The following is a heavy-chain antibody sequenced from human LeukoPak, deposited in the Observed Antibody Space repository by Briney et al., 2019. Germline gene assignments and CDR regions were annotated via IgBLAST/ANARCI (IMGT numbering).Heavy chain of an antibody. D-gene: IGHD1-26*01. CDR1: GYTFTAYY. V-gene: IGHV1-2*02. CDR3: AREGWELRAFDI. Sequence: GASVKVSCKASGYTFTAYYMHWVRQAPEQGLEWMGWINPNSGGTNYAQKFQGGVTMTNDTSISTAYMELSRLRSDDTAVYYCAREGWELRAFDILGQGTMVTVSS. CDR2: INPNSGGT. J-gene: IGHJ3*02.